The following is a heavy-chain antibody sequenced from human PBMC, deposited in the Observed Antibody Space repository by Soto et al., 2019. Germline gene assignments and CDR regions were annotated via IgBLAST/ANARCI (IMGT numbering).Heavy chain of an antibody. D-gene: IGHD2-8*02. CDR2: ISTSSSYI. V-gene: IGHV3-21*01. J-gene: IGHJ4*02. Sequence: PVGSLRLSCVASGFTFDTYSMSWVRQAPGMGLEWVSSISTSSSYIYYTDSVKGRFTISRDNAKNSLYLQMNSLRAEDTAVYYCARDYWPGPFDYWGQGALVTVSS. CDR3: ARDYWPGPFDY. CDR1: GFTFDTYS.